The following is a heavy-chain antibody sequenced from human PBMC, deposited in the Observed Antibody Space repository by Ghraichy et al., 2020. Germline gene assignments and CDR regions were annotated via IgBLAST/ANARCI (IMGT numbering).Heavy chain of an antibody. CDR2: IRSSGTT. J-gene: IGHJ3*02. Sequence: ETLSLTCAASGFTVHSKYMSWVRQAPGKGLEWVSVIRSSGTTSHADSVKGRFTISRDDSQNTVYLQMNSLRAEDTATYYCAREGHYSGTYNDAFDIWGQGIMVTVSS. CDR3: AREGHYSGTYNDAFDI. CDR1: GFTVHSKY. D-gene: IGHD1-26*01. V-gene: IGHV3-66*01.